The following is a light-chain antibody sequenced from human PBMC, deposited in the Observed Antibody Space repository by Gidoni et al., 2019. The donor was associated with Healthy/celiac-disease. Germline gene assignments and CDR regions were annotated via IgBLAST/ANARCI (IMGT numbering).Light chain of an antibody. V-gene: IGLV2-11*01. CDR2: DSS. CDR3: SSYAGSYTSVV. Sequence: QSALSPPRSASGSPGPRVTISCTGTSSDVGGHNYVSWYQLPPGKAPILMIYDSSKRPAGVPDRFSGSNSGNTASLTISGLQAEDEADYCCSSYAGSYTSVVFGGGTKLTVL. CDR1: SSDVGGHNY. J-gene: IGLJ2*01.